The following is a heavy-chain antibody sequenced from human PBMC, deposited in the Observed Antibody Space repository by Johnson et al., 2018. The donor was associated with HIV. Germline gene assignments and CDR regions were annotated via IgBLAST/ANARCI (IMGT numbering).Heavy chain of an antibody. CDR2: SSWNSGSI. Sequence: VQLVESGGGLVQPGRSLRLSCAASGFTFDDYAMHWVRQAPGKGLEWVSGSSWNSGSIGYADSVKGRFTISRDNAKNSLYLQMHSLRAEDTALYYCAKDISHDYGGNGGAFDIWGQGTMVTVSS. D-gene: IGHD4-23*01. CDR3: AKDISHDYGGNGGAFDI. CDR1: GFTFDDYA. J-gene: IGHJ3*02. V-gene: IGHV3-9*01.